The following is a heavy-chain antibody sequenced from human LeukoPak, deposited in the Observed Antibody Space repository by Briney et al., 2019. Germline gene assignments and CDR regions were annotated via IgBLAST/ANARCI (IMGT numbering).Heavy chain of an antibody. V-gene: IGHV3-66*01. CDR3: ARASPADYYGLDV. J-gene: IGHJ6*02. D-gene: IGHD6-6*01. CDR1: GITVISNY. Sequence: GGSLRISCAASGITVISNYMTWVRQAPGKGLEWVSVTSSGGSTYYAGSVKGRFTISRDISKNTVYLQMNSLRAEDTAVYYCARASPADYYGLDVWGQGTAVTVSS. CDR2: TSSGGST.